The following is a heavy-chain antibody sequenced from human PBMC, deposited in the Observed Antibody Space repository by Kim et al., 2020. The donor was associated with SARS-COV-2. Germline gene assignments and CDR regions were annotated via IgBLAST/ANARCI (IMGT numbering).Heavy chain of an antibody. D-gene: IGHD3-9*01. CDR3: AKDFVYDILTGYSYYFDY. J-gene: IGHJ4*02. CDR2: ISYDGSNK. CDR1: GFTFSSYG. V-gene: IGHV3-30*18. Sequence: GGSLRLSCAASGFTFSSYGMHWVRQAPGKGLEWVAVISYDGSNKYYADSVKGRFTISRDNSKNTLYLQMNSLRAEDTAVYYCAKDFVYDILTGYSYYFDYWGQGTLVTVSS.